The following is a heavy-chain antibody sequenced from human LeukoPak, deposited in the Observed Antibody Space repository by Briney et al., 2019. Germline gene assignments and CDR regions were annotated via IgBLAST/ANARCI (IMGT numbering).Heavy chain of an antibody. CDR2: INTDGSST. CDR1: GFTFSSYW. CDR3: ARGPDYGDYPGLDY. J-gene: IGHJ4*02. Sequence: PGGSLRLSCAASGFTFSSYWMHWVRQAPGKGLVWVSRINTDGSSTSYADSVKGRFTISRDNAKNTLYLQMNSLRAEDTAVYYCARGPDYGDYPGLDYWGQGTLVTVSS. D-gene: IGHD4-17*01. V-gene: IGHV3-74*01.